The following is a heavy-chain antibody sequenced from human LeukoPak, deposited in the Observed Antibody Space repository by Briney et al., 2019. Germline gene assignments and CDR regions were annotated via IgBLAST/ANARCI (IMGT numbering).Heavy chain of an antibody. Sequence: ASVQVSCKASGYTFTCYYMHWVRPAPGQGLEWMGWLNPNSGGTNYTQQVQGRVTMARDTSISTAYMELSRLRSDDTAVYYCARGRRGLPHTRPGAFDIWGQGTMVTVSS. CDR2: LNPNSGGT. CDR3: ARGRRGLPHTRPGAFDI. D-gene: IGHD5-18*01. V-gene: IGHV1-2*02. J-gene: IGHJ3*02. CDR1: GYTFTCYY.